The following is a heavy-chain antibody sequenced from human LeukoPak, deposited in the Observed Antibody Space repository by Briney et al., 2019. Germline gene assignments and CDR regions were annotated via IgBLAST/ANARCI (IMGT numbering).Heavy chain of an antibody. J-gene: IGHJ5*02. CDR1: GFTFSSYG. Sequence: GGSLRLSCAASGFTFSSYGMHWVCQAPGKGLEWVAVIWYDGSNKYYADSVKGRFTIYRDDSKNTLYLQMNSLRAEDTAVYYCARVGSTHQNWFDPWGQGTLVTVSS. CDR2: IWYDGSNK. V-gene: IGHV3-33*01. CDR3: ARVGSTHQNWFDP. D-gene: IGHD2-2*01.